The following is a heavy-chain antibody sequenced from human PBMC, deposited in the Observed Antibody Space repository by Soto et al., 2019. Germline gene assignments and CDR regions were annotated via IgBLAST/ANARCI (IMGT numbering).Heavy chain of an antibody. CDR1: GFTFDDYA. Sequence: EVQLVESGGGLVQPGRSLRLSCAASGFTFDDYAMHWVRQAPGKGLEGVSGISWNSGIIGYADAVKGRFPISRDNAKNSLYLQRNSLRAEDTALYQCAKDSEGSETPIGRFYYMDVWGKGTTVTVSS. V-gene: IGHV3-9*01. CDR2: ISWNSGII. J-gene: IGHJ6*03. D-gene: IGHD3-10*01. CDR3: AKDSEGSETPIGRFYYMDV.